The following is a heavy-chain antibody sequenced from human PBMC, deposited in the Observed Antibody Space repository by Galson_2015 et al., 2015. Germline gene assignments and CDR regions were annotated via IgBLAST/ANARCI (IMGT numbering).Heavy chain of an antibody. V-gene: IGHV2-5*02. CDR2: IYWDDDK. J-gene: IGHJ6*02. Sequence: PALVKPTQTLTLTCTFSGFSLSTSGVGVGWIRQPPGKALEWLALIYWDDDKRYSPSLKSRLTITKDTSKDQVVLTMTNMDPVDTATYYCAHNYVYSSSGQDYYYYGMDVWGQGTTVTVSS. D-gene: IGHD6-13*01. CDR1: GFSLSTSGVG. CDR3: AHNYVYSSSGQDYYYYGMDV.